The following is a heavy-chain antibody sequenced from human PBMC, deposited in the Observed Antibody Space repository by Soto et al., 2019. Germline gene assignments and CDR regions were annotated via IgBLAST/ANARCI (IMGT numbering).Heavy chain of an antibody. CDR2: IIPIFGTA. V-gene: IGHV1-69*13. D-gene: IGHD3-3*01. J-gene: IGHJ6*02. CDR3: ASSSITIFGVVRSRNGMDV. CDR1: GGTFSSYA. Sequence: PGASVKVSCKASGGTFSSYAISWVRQAPGQGLEWMGGIIPIFGTANYAQKFQGRVTITADESTSTAYMELSSLRSEDTAVYYCASSSITIFGVVRSRNGMDVWGQGTTVTVSS.